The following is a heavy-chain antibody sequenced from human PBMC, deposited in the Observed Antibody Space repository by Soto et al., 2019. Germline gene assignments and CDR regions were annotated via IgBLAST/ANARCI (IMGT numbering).Heavy chain of an antibody. CDR3: AKGNSWSPALVLDI. CDR2: ISGSGGST. J-gene: IGHJ3*02. Sequence: GSLSLSCAASGFTFSSYAMNWVRQAPGKGLEWVSAISGSGGSTYYADSVKGRFTISRDSSKNTPYLQMNSLRAEDTAVYYCAKGNSWSPALVLDIWGQGTMVTVSS. CDR1: GFTFSSYA. D-gene: IGHD1-7*01. V-gene: IGHV3-23*01.